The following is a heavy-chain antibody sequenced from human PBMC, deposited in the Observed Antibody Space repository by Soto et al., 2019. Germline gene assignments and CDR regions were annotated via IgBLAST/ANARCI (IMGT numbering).Heavy chain of an antibody. CDR2: IFPGDSTT. J-gene: IGHJ4*02. CDR3: VRAVIGYCSSTSCPGDY. Sequence: GESLKISCEGSGYSFTSYWIGWVRQMPGKGLEWMGIIFPGDSTTRYSPSFQGQVTLSADKSTSTAYLQWSSLRASDTAVFYCVRAVIGYCSSTSCPGDYWGQGTLVTVS. CDR1: GYSFTSYW. V-gene: IGHV5-51*01. D-gene: IGHD2-2*01.